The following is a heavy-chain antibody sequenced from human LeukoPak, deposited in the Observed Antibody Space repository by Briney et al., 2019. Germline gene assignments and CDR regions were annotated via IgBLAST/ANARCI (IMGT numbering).Heavy chain of an antibody. CDR2: ISWNSGSI. Sequence: QAGGSLRLSCAASGFTFDDYAMHWVRQAPGKGLEWVSGISWNSGSIGYADSVKGRFTISRDNAKNSLYLQMNSLRAEDTALYYCAKDRSTGVVPAAQTFDYWGQGTLVTVSS. V-gene: IGHV3-9*01. J-gene: IGHJ4*02. CDR1: GFTFDDYA. CDR3: AKDRSTGVVPAAQTFDY. D-gene: IGHD2-2*01.